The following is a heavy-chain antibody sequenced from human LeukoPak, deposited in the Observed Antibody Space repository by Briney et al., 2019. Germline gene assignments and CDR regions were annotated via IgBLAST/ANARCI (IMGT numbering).Heavy chain of an antibody. V-gene: IGHV4-61*02. Sequence: PSETLSLTCTVSGGSISSGTYFRSWIRQPAGKGLEWIGRIYSSGSTNYNPSLKSRVTISVDTSNNQFSLKLSSVTAADTAVYFCARDQRSGYDYHYYYYMDVWGKGTTVTASS. CDR2: IYSSGST. CDR1: GGSISSGTYF. J-gene: IGHJ6*03. CDR3: ARDQRSGYDYHYYYYMDV. D-gene: IGHD5-12*01.